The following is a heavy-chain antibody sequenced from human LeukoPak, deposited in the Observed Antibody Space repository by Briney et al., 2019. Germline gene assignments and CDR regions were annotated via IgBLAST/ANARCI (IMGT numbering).Heavy chain of an antibody. CDR2: INQDGSEK. CDR1: GFTFGSFW. J-gene: IGHJ4*02. D-gene: IGHD3-10*01. CDR3: TRDGSGTMNY. V-gene: IGHV3-7*04. Sequence: GGSLRLSCAASGFTFGSFWMSWVRQAPGKGLEWVANINQDGSEKYYLESVKGRLTISRDNAKNSPYLQMSSLSAADTAVYFCTRDGSGTMNYWGQGTLLTVSS.